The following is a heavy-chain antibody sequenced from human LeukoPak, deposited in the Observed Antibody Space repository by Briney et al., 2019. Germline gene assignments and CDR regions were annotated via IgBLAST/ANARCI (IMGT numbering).Heavy chain of an antibody. J-gene: IGHJ4*02. Sequence: VASVKVSCKASGYTFTSYYMHWVRQAPGQGLEWMGIINPSGGSTSNAQKFQGRVTMTRDTSTSTVYMELSSLRSEDTAVYYCARMFRPYSGYDVPDFWGQGTLVTASS. V-gene: IGHV1-46*01. CDR3: ARMFRPYSGYDVPDF. CDR2: INPSGGST. D-gene: IGHD5-12*01. CDR1: GYTFTSYY.